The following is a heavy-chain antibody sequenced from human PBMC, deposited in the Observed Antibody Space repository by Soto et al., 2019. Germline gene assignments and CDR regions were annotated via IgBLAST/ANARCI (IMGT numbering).Heavy chain of an antibody. V-gene: IGHV4-31*03. J-gene: IGHJ6*03. Sequence: TVSDGKIRSGGYCRSFIRQHPGKGLEWIGYIYYSGSTYYNPSLKSRVTISVDTSKNQFSLKLSSVTAADTAVYYCASRTNYYYMDVWGKGTTVTVSS. CDR3: ASRTNYYYMDV. CDR1: DGKIRSGGYC. CDR2: IYYSGST.